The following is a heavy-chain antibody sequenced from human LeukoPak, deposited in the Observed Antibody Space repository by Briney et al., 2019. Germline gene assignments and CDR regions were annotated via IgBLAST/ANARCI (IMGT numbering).Heavy chain of an antibody. Sequence: SETLSLTCTVSGGSISSSSYYWSWIRQPPGKGLEWIGSIYYSGSTYYNPSLKSRVTISVDTSKNQFSLKLSSVTAADTAVYYCARQSSGWPPDAFDIWGQGTMVTVSS. J-gene: IGHJ3*02. CDR1: GGSISSSSYY. V-gene: IGHV4-39*01. CDR3: ARQSSGWPPDAFDI. CDR2: IYYSGST. D-gene: IGHD6-19*01.